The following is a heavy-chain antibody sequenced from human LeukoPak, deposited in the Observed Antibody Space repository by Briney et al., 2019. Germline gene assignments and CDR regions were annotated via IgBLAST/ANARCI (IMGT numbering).Heavy chain of an antibody. CDR1: GGSISSYY. J-gene: IGHJ4*02. Sequence: SETLSLTCTVSGGSISSYYWSWIRQPPGKGLEWIGYIYYSGSTSYNPSLKSRVTISVDTSKNQFSLKLSSVTAADTAVYYCARRMVRGKIGFDYWGQGTLVTVSS. D-gene: IGHD3-10*01. V-gene: IGHV4-59*08. CDR2: IYYSGST. CDR3: ARRMVRGKIGFDY.